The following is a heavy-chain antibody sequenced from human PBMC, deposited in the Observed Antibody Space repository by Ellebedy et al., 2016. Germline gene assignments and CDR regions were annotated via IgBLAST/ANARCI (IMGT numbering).Heavy chain of an antibody. Sequence: GESLKISXAASGFTFSSYAMSWVRQAPGKGLEWVSAISGSGGSTYYADSVKGRFTISRDNSKNTLYLQMNSPRAEDTAVYYCASPTVVNGEGMDVWGQGTTVTVSS. D-gene: IGHD4-23*01. J-gene: IGHJ6*02. CDR3: ASPTVVNGEGMDV. V-gene: IGHV3-23*01. CDR2: ISGSGGST. CDR1: GFTFSSYA.